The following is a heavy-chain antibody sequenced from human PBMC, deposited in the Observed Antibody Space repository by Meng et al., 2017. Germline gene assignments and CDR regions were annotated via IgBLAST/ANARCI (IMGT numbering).Heavy chain of an antibody. CDR1: GYPFPSNG. V-gene: IGHV1-18*01. CDR3: ARAGIAVAGPDY. J-gene: IGHJ4*02. CDR2: ISAYNGNT. D-gene: IGHD6-19*01. Sequence: VQLVASDAEFTELASSVKVSGKASGYPFPSNGISWVRQAPGQGLEWMGWISAYNGNTNYAQKLQGRVTMTTDTSTSTAYMELRSLRSDDTAVYYCARAGIAVAGPDYWGQGTLVTVSS.